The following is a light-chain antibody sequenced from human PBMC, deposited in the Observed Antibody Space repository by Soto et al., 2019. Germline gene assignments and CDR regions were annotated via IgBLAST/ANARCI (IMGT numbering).Light chain of an antibody. V-gene: IGKV3-20*01. CDR1: QSVSSSY. Sequence: EVVVTQSPGTVSLSPGERATLSCRASQSVSSSYLAWYQHKRGQAPRLLMYGASSRATGVPDRFSGWGSGTDFTLTISRLEPEDFAVYYCHQYGTSPQTFGQGTKVDIK. CDR2: GAS. J-gene: IGKJ1*01. CDR3: HQYGTSPQT.